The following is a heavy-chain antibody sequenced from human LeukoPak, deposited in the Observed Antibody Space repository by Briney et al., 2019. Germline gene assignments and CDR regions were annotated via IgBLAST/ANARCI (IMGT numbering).Heavy chain of an antibody. CDR3: ARALRADTRLIPRGSPSSWFDP. D-gene: IGHD2-2*01. J-gene: IGHJ5*02. V-gene: IGHV3-30*04. CDR1: GFTFSSYA. CDR2: ISYDGSNK. Sequence: GGSLRLSCAASGFTFSSYAMHWVRQAPGKGLEWVAVISYDGSNKYYADSVKGRFTISRDNSKNTLYLQMNSLRAEDTAVYYCARALRADTRLIPRGSPSSWFDPWGQGTLVTVSS.